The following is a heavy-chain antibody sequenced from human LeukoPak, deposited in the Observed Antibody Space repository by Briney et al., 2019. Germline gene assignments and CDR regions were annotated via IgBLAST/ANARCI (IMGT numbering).Heavy chain of an antibody. V-gene: IGHV3-48*02. Sequence: GGSLRLSCAASGFTFSNYVMSWVRQAPGKGLEWVSYINHNGEMIFYPDFVRGRFTISRDNAKNSLYLQMNSLRDEDTAVYYCARDNDWAFHYWGQGTLVTVSS. CDR2: INHNGEMI. D-gene: IGHD3-9*01. CDR3: ARDNDWAFHY. CDR1: GFTFSNYV. J-gene: IGHJ4*02.